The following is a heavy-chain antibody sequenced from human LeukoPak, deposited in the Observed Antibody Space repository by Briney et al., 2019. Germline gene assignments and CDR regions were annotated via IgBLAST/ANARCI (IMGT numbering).Heavy chain of an antibody. CDR3: ARVDDLDAFDT. D-gene: IGHD2-2*03. Sequence: GGSLRLSCAASGFTFSSYAMHWVRQAPGKGLEWVAVIADDGSNKYYADSVKGRFTISRDNSNNTLYLQMNSPRAVDTAVYYCARVDDLDAFDTWGQGTMVTVSS. CDR2: IADDGSNK. J-gene: IGHJ3*02. CDR1: GFTFSSYA. V-gene: IGHV3-30*04.